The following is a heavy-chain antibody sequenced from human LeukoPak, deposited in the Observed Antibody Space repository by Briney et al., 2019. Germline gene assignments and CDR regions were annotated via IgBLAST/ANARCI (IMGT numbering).Heavy chain of an antibody. J-gene: IGHJ4*02. CDR2: ISSNGAGT. V-gene: IGHV3-23*01. CDR1: RFAFSTYA. Sequence: GGSLRLSCAVSRFAFSTYAMTWVRQAPGQGLEYVSTISSNGAGTYYADSVKGRFTISRDNSKNTLYLQMTSLRVEDTAVYYCANYRKPQGLDYWGQGTLVTVSS. CDR3: ANYRKPQGLDY. D-gene: IGHD1-14*01.